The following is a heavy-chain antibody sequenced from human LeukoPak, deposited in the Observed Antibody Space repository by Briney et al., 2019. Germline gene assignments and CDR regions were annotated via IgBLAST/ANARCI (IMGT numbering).Heavy chain of an antibody. J-gene: IGHJ4*02. V-gene: IGHV3-21*01. Sequence: PGGSLRLSCAASGFTFSSYSMNWVRQAPGKGLEWVSSISSSSSYIYYADSVKGRFTISRDNAKNSLYLQMNSLRAEDTAVYYCARDATYTYYCDSSGYYYFDYWGQGTLVTVSS. D-gene: IGHD3-22*01. CDR3: ARDATYTYYCDSSGYYYFDY. CDR1: GFTFSSYS. CDR2: ISSSSSYI.